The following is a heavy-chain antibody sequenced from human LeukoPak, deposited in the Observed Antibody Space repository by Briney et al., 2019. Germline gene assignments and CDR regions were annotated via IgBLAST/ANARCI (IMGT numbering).Heavy chain of an antibody. V-gene: IGHV3-73*01. D-gene: IGHD3-3*01. CDR3: TTYKSGHY. CDR2: ITTKDNRYAT. J-gene: IGHJ4*02. Sequence: GGSLRLSCAASGFAFSGCDMHWVRQASGKGLEWVGRITTKDNRYATAYSASLKGRFTISRDDSKNTAYLQMNSLRTEDTAVYYCTTYKSGHYWGQGTLVTVSS. CDR1: GFAFSGCD.